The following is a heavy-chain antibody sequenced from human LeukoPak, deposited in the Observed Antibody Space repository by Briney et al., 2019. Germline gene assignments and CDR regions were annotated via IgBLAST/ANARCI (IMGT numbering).Heavy chain of an antibody. Sequence: PSETLSLTCTVSGGSISSGGYYWSWIRQHPGKGLEWIGYIYYSGSTYYNPSLKSRVTISVDTSKNQFSLKLSSVTAADTAVYYCARGHRGSFDYWGQGTLVTVSS. CDR3: ARGHRGSFDY. CDR2: IYYSGST. CDR1: GGSISSGGYY. V-gene: IGHV4-31*03. J-gene: IGHJ4*02. D-gene: IGHD5-12*01.